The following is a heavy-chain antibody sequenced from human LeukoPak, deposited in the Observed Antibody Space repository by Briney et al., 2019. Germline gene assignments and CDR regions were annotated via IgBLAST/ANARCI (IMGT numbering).Heavy chain of an antibody. CDR3: ARGKTSQNIVTRKTYNWFDP. V-gene: IGHV3-21*01. D-gene: IGHD2/OR15-2a*01. CDR1: GFTFSSYG. CDR2: ISSSSDYI. J-gene: IGHJ5*02. Sequence: GGSLRLSCAASGFTFSSYGMNWVRQAPGKGLEWVSSISSSSDYIYYAGSVKGRLTISRDNAKNSLYLQMKSLRAEDTAVYYCARGKTSQNIVTRKTYNWFDPWGQGTLVTVSS.